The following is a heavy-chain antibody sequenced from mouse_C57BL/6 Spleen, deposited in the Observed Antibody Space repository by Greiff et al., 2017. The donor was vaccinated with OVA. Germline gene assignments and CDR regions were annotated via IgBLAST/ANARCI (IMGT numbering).Heavy chain of an antibody. CDR3: ARSSYDGYYVGAMDY. CDR2: IYPGDGDT. Sequence: QVQLQQSGPELVKPGASVKISCKASGYAFSSYWMNWVKQRPGKGLEWIGRIYPGDGDTNYNGKFKGKATLTADKSSSTAYMQLSSLTSEDSAVXFFARSSYDGYYVGAMDYWGQGTSVTVSS. J-gene: IGHJ4*01. V-gene: IGHV1-82*01. D-gene: IGHD2-3*01. CDR1: GYAFSSYW.